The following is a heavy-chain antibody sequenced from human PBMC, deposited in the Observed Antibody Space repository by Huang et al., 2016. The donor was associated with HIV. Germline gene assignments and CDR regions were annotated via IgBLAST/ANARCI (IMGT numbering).Heavy chain of an antibody. Sequence: QVQLVQSGAEVKKPGASVKVSCKASGYTFTGYYMHWVRQAPGQGLEGMRWINPKSGGTNYAKKFQGRVTMTRETSISTAYMELSRLRSDDTAVYYCAREVVSATGYYYYGMDVWGQGTTVTVSS. CDR3: AREVVSATGYYYYGMDV. CDR1: GYTFTGYY. CDR2: INPKSGGT. V-gene: IGHV1-2*02. J-gene: IGHJ6*02. D-gene: IGHD2-15*01.